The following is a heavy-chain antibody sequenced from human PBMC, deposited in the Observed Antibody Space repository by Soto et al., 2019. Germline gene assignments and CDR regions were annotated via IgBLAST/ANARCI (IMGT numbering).Heavy chain of an antibody. CDR2: IRNSGDIT. CDR3: AKPTYGSGSPDY. J-gene: IGHJ4*02. Sequence: EVQLLESGGGSVQPGGSLRLSCVVSGFTFSDYTMSWVRQAPEKGLEWVSAIRNSGDITYYADYVKCRFTISRDNSKNPLYLQMTSLRAEDTAVYYCAKPTYGSGSPDYWGQGTVVTVSS. CDR1: GFTFSDYT. V-gene: IGHV3-23*01. D-gene: IGHD3-10*01.